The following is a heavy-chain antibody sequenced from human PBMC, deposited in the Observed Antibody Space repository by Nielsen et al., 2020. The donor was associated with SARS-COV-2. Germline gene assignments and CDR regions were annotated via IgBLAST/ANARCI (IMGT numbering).Heavy chain of an antibody. CDR1: GFTFSSYG. D-gene: IGHD3-22*01. V-gene: IGHV3-30*03. CDR2: ISYDGSNK. CDR3: ATPRGYYDSKDLGFDY. Sequence: GGSLRLSCAASGFTFSSYGMHWVRQAPGKGLEWVAVISYDGSNKYYADSVKGRFTISRDNSKNTLYLQMNSLRAEDTAVYYCATPRGYYDSKDLGFDYWGQGTLVTVSS. J-gene: IGHJ4*02.